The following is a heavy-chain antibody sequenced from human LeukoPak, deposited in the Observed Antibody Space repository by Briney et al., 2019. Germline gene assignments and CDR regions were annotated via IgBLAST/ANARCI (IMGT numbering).Heavy chain of an antibody. CDR2: ISSSGGTI. J-gene: IGHJ6*02. CDR1: GFTFSSYE. CDR3: ARAVLYYYYGIDV. V-gene: IGHV3-48*03. Sequence: GGSLRLSCAAYGFTFSSYEMNWVRQAPGKGLEWVSYISSSGGTIYYADSVKGRFTISRDNAKNSLYLQMNSLRAEDTAVYYCARAVLYYYYGIDVWGQGTTVTVSS.